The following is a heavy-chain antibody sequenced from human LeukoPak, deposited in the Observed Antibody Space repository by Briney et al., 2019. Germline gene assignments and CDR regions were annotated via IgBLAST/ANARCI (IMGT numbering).Heavy chain of an antibody. V-gene: IGHV4-4*07. CDR1: GGSNSSYY. CDR3: ARDIRRDGYNYFDY. CDR2: IYTSGST. D-gene: IGHD5-24*01. J-gene: IGHJ4*02. Sequence: SETLSLTCTVSGGSNSSYYWSWIRQPAGKGLEWIGRIYTSGSTNYNPSLKSRVTMSVDTSKNQFSLKLSSVAAADTAVYYCARDIRRDGYNYFDYWGQGTLVTVSS.